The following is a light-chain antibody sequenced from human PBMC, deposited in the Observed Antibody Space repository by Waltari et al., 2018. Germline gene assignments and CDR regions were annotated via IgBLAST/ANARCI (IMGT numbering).Light chain of an antibody. J-gene: IGKJ3*01. CDR3: QQSYSTSPYT. Sequence: DIQMTQSQSSLSASVGDRVTITCRASQSISSYLNWYQQKPGKAPKLLIYAASSLQSGVPSRFSGSGSGTDFTLTISSLQPEDFATYYCQQSYSTSPYTFGPGTKVDIK. CDR1: QSISSY. V-gene: IGKV1-39*01. CDR2: AAS.